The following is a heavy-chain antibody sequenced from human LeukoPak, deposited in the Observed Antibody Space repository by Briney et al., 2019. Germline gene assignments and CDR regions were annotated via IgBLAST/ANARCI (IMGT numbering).Heavy chain of an antibody. CDR1: GGSISSYY. J-gene: IGHJ3*02. D-gene: IGHD3-22*01. CDR2: IYYSGST. CDR3: ARDRYYDSSGYRAFDI. V-gene: IGHV4-59*01. Sequence: SETLSLTCTVSGGSISSYYWSWIRRPPGKGLEWIGYIYYSGSTNYNPSLKSRVTISVDTSRNQFSLKLSSVTAADTAVYYCARDRYYDSSGYRAFDIWGQGTMVTVSS.